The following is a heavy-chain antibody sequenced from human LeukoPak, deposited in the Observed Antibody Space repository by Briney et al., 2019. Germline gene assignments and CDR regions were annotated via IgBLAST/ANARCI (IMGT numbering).Heavy chain of an antibody. Sequence: PGGSLRLSCAASGFTFSSYAMHWVRQAPGKGLEGVAVISYDGSNKYYADSVKGRFTISRDNSKSTLYLQMNSLRAEDTAVYYCARDSADTSGYLDYWGQGTLVTVSS. CDR1: GFTFSSYA. D-gene: IGHD6-19*01. V-gene: IGHV3-30-3*01. CDR3: ARDSADTSGYLDY. J-gene: IGHJ4*02. CDR2: ISYDGSNK.